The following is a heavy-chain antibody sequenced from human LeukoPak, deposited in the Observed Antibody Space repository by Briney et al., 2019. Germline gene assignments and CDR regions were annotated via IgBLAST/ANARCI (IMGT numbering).Heavy chain of an antibody. CDR1: GYTFTSYY. J-gene: IGHJ4*02. Sequence: ASVKVSCKASGYTFTSYYMNWVRQAPGQGLEWMGIINPSGGSTRNAQKFQGRVTKTRDTSTSTVYMELSGLRSEDTAVYYCARDDYGDFWGQGTLVTVSS. CDR3: ARDDYGDF. CDR2: INPSGGST. V-gene: IGHV1-46*01.